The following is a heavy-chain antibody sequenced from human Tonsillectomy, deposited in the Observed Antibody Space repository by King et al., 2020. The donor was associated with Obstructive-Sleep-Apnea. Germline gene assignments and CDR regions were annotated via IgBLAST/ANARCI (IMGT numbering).Heavy chain of an antibody. D-gene: IGHD4-17*01. CDR3: ARGQSHDSGDSETFDY. J-gene: IGHJ4*02. CDR2: IYSGDST. CDR1: GFRISNNY. V-gene: IGHV3-66*01. Sequence: VQLVESGGGLVQPGGSLRLSCAASGFRISNNYMSWVRQAPGKGLEWVSLIYSGDSTYYADSLKGRFTISRDISKNTLYLQMNSLRAEDTAVYYCARGQSHDSGDSETFDYWGQGTLVTVSS.